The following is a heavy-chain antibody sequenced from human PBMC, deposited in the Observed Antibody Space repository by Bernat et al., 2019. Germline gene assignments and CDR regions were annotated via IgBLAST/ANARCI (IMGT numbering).Heavy chain of an antibody. CDR3: AKSGGATSYYYYYGMDV. D-gene: IGHD1-26*01. V-gene: IGHV3-23*01. CDR1: GFTFSSYA. CDR2: ISGSGGST. Sequence: EVQLLESGGGLVQPGGSLRLSCAASGFTFSSYAMSWVRQAPGKGLEWVSAISGSGGSTYYADSVKGRFTISRDNSKNTLYLQMNSLRDEDTAVYYCAKSGGATSYYYYYGMDVWGQGTTVTVSS. J-gene: IGHJ6*02.